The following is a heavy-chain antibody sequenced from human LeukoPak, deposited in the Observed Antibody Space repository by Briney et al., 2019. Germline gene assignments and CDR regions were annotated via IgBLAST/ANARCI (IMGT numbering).Heavy chain of an antibody. V-gene: IGHV4-4*02. CDR2: ISHSGST. Sequence: SGTLSVTCAVSGGSISSSNWWSWVRQPPGKGLEWIGEISHSGSTNYNPSLKSRVTMSVDKSKNHFSLKLSSVTAADTAVYYCARVGSTALFDPWGQGTLVTVSS. D-gene: IGHD3-10*01. CDR1: GGSISSSNW. J-gene: IGHJ5*02. CDR3: ARVGSTALFDP.